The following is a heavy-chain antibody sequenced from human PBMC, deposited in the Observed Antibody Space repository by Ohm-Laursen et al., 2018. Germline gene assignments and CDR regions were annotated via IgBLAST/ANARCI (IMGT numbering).Heavy chain of an antibody. D-gene: IGHD4-23*01. CDR2: ISGSGGGT. CDR1: GFTFSNYA. J-gene: IGHJ5*02. V-gene: IGHV3-23*01. CDR3: ASYYGGYDP. Sequence: SLRLSCSASGFTFSNYAMSWVRQAPGKGLEWVSGISGSGGGTYRADSVKDRFTTSRDNSKNTLYLQMNNLRAEDSAVYYCASYYGGYDPWGQGTLVTVSS.